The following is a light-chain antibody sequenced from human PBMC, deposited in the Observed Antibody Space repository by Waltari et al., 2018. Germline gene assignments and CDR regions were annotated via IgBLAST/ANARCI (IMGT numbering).Light chain of an antibody. V-gene: IGKV3-11*01. CDR1: QSVRSY. CDR2: GSS. Sequence: VILTQSPATLSLSPGERATLSCRASQSVRSYLAWYQQKPGQAPRLLIYGSSSRATGIPDRFSGSGSVTAFTLTISSLEPEDVGVYHCYQHSSGYSFGQGTKVEIK. CDR3: YQHSSGYS. J-gene: IGKJ2*03.